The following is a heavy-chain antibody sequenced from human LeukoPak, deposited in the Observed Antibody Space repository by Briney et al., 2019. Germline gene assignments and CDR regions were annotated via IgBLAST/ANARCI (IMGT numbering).Heavy chain of an antibody. V-gene: IGHV4-59*08. CDR3: ARKNFYPSWYFDV. D-gene: IGHD3-3*01. Sequence: SETLSLTCTVSGGSISGYYWNWIRQSPGKGLEWIGYIYDSGPANYNPSLKSRVAISIDTSNNQFSLKVNSLTAADTALYFCARKNFYPSWYFDVWGRGTLVTVSS. CDR1: GGSISGYY. CDR2: IYDSGPA. J-gene: IGHJ2*01.